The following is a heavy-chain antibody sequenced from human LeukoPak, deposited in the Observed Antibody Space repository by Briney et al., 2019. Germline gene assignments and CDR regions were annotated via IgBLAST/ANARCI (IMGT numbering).Heavy chain of an antibody. CDR1: GYTFTDYY. Sequence: ASVKVSCKASGYTFTDYYMHWVRQAPGRGLEWMGRINPYSGGTNYAQKFQGRVTMTRDTSISTAYMELSRLRSDDAAVYYCARDNSGNYEGWFDYWGQGTLVTVSS. CDR3: ARDNSGNYEGWFDY. CDR2: INPYSGGT. D-gene: IGHD1-26*01. J-gene: IGHJ4*02. V-gene: IGHV1-2*06.